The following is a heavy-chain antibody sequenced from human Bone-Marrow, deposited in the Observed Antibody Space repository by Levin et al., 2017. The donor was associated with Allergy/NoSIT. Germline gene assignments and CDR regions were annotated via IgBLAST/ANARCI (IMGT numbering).Heavy chain of an antibody. CDR2: IYPADGDA. D-gene: IGHD4-17*01. CDR1: GYSFISYW. Sequence: PGGSLRLSCKGSGYSFISYWIAWVRQMPGKGLEWMGSIYPADGDATYSPSFLGQVTISVDKSFNTAYLQWNSLRPSDTAMYYCAKIGPRADYAVDVWGQGTTVTVSS. CDR3: AKIGPRADYAVDV. V-gene: IGHV5-51*01. J-gene: IGHJ6*02.